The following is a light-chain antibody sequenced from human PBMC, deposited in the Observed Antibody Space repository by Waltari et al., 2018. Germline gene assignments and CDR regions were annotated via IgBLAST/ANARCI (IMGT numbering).Light chain of an antibody. Sequence: CRASQSIGTFLAWYQQKPGQPPRLLIYGASIRATGIPDRVSGSGSGTDFSLTISRLEPEDFAVYYCQHYVRLPVTFGQGTKVEIK. CDR3: QHYVRLPVT. CDR2: GAS. J-gene: IGKJ1*01. V-gene: IGKV3-20*01. CDR1: QSIGTF.